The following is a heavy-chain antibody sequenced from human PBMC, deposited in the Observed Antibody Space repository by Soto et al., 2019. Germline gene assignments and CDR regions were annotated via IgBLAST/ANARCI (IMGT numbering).Heavy chain of an antibody. CDR2: IRSKFNSYAT. Sequence: LRLSCAASGFTFSGSAMHWVRQASGKGLEWVGRIRSKFNSYATAYDVSVKGRFTISRDDSKNMAYLQMNSLKTEDTAVYYCTRNNYDSSTSPGDYWGQGTLVTVS. V-gene: IGHV3-73*01. J-gene: IGHJ4*02. D-gene: IGHD3-22*01. CDR3: TRNNYDSSTSPGDY. CDR1: GFTFSGSA.